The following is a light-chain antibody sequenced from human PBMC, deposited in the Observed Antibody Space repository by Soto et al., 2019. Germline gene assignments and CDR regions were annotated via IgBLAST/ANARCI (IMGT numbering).Light chain of an antibody. CDR3: QQYPAPPST. Sequence: EIILTQSPDTLSLSPGVRATLSCRASQTVSSNYLAWCQQRPGQAPRLLLYVASTRAAGIPARFSGSGSGPDFTRTITRLEPEDSAVYFCQQYPAPPSTFGQGTRLEIK. V-gene: IGKV3-20*01. CDR2: VAS. J-gene: IGKJ5*01. CDR1: QTVSSNY.